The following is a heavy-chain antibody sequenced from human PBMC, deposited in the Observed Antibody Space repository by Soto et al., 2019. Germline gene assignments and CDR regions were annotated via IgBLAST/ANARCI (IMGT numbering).Heavy chain of an antibody. CDR1: GGSISSSNW. CDR3: AREGWSSGWYFDY. Sequence: PSETLTLTXAVSGGSISSSNWWSWVRQPPGKGLEWIGEIYHSGSTNYNPSLKSRVTISVDKSKNQFSLKLSSVTAADTAVYYCAREGWSSGWYFDYWGQGTLVTVSS. V-gene: IGHV4-4*02. CDR2: IYHSGST. J-gene: IGHJ4*02. D-gene: IGHD6-19*01.